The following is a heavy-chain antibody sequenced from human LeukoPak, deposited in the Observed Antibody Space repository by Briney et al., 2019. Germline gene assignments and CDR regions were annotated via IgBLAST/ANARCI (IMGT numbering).Heavy chain of an antibody. V-gene: IGHV4-34*01. D-gene: IGHD4-17*01. CDR1: GGSFSGYY. CDR3: ASETTVTTFDY. CDR2: INHSGGT. J-gene: IGHJ4*02. Sequence: SETLSLTCAVYGGSFSGYYWSWIRQPPGKGLEWIGEINHSGGTNYNPSLKSRVTISVDTSKNQFSLKLSSVTAADTAVYYCASETTVTTFDYWGQGTLVTVSS.